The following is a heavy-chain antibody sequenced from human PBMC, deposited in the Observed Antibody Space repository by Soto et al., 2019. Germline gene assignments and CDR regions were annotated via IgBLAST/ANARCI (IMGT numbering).Heavy chain of an antibody. V-gene: IGHV3-30-3*01. CDR2: ISYDGSNK. J-gene: IGHJ5*02. Sequence: QVQLVESGGGVVQPGRSLRLSCAASGFTFSSYAMHWVRQAPGKGLEWVAVISYDGSNKYYADSVKGRFTISRNNSKNTVYLQMNSLRAEDTAVYYCASLTLEDWFAPWGQGTLVTVSS. CDR1: GFTFSSYA. CDR3: ASLTLEDWFAP.